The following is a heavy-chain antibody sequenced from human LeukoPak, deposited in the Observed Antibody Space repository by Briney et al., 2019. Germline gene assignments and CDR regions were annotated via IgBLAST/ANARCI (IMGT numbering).Heavy chain of an antibody. J-gene: IGHJ4*02. Sequence: SETLSLTCPVSGGSLTSSSYYWGWIRQPPGKGLEWIGRIYYSGTTSHTSQNPSLESRVTISIDTSKNQFSLKLNSLTAADTAVYYCARRHGSGKFRPDYWGQGTLVTVSS. CDR1: GGSLTSSSYY. CDR3: ARRHGSGKFRPDY. V-gene: IGHV4-39*01. D-gene: IGHD3-10*01. CDR2: IYYSGTT.